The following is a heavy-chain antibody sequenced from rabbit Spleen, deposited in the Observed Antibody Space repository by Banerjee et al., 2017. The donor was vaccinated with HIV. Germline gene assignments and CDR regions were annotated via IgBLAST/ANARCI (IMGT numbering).Heavy chain of an antibody. D-gene: IGHD1-1*01. V-gene: IGHV1S45*01. CDR1: GFSLDNNYV. CDR3: ATDVSGVGAFNL. CDR2: IYTTNGRI. Sequence: QEQLEESGGDLVKPEGSLTLTCKASGFSLDNNYVMRWVRQAPGKGLEWIASIYTTNGRIYYATWAEGRFTISKTSSTTVTLQMTSLTAADTATYFCATDVSGVGAFNLWGQGTLVTVS. J-gene: IGHJ4*01.